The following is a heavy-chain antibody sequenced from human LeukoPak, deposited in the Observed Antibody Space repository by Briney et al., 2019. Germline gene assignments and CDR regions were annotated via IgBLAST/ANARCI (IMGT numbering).Heavy chain of an antibody. D-gene: IGHD2/OR15-2a*01. CDR1: GFTFRSNY. CDR2: IYSGGST. Sequence: QSGGSLRLSCAASGFTFRSNYMSWVRQAPGKGLEWGSVIYSGGSTYYADSVKGRFTISRDNSKNTLYLQMNSLRAEDTAVYYCARAGLYGYFDYWGQGTLVTVSS. V-gene: IGHV3-53*01. J-gene: IGHJ4*02. CDR3: ARAGLYGYFDY.